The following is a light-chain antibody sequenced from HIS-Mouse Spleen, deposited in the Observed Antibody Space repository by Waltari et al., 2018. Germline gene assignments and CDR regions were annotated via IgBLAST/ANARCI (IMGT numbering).Light chain of an antibody. V-gene: IGKV3-15*01. CDR3: QQYNNWWT. Sequence: EIVMTQSPATLSVSPGERATLSCRASQSVSSNLAWYQPKPGQAPRLLIDGASTRATGIPARFSGSGAGTEFTLTISSLQSEDFAVYYCQQYNNWWTFGQGTKVEIK. CDR1: QSVSSN. J-gene: IGKJ1*01. CDR2: GAS.